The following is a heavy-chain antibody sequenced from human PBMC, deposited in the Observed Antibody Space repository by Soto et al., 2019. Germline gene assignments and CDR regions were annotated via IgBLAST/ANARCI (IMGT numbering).Heavy chain of an antibody. V-gene: IGHV4-34*01. D-gene: IGHD2-2*01. J-gene: IGHJ3*01. CDR3: ARCEFGVTYATRTSDYCSIDF. CDR2: INDGGGT. Sequence: QVQLQQWGAGLLEPTETLAITWAVSGGSLSGNVWSWIRQTPEKGLEWIAEINDGGGTTYNPSLKSPVSCSLATSKNQVTLTVNPVTAAVTTIYYAARCEFGVTYATRTSDYCSIDFWGQGTMVTVSS. CDR1: GGSLSGNV.